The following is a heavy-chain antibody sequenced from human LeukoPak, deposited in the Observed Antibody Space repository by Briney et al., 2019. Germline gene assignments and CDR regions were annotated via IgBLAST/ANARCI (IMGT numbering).Heavy chain of an antibody. V-gene: IGHV4-39*07. CDR3: ARDSCSGGSCYDY. J-gene: IGHJ4*02. Sequence: SETLSLTCTVSGGSISSSNYYWGWIRQPPGKGLEWIGTITYDNPSLKSRVTISLDTSNNQFSLKLSSVTAADTAVYYCARDSCSGGSCYDYWGQGTLVTVSS. CDR1: GGSISSSNYY. CDR2: IT. D-gene: IGHD2-15*01.